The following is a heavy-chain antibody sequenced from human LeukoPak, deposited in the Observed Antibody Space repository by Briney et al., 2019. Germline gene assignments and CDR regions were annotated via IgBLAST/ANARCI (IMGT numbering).Heavy chain of an antibody. Sequence: GGSLRLSCAASGFTLSSYAMSWVRQAPGKGLEWVSAISVSGNTYDADSEKGRFTISRDSSKNTLYLQMNRLRAEDAAVYYCAKAPVTTCSGAYCYPFDYWGQGTLVTVSS. D-gene: IGHD2-21*01. CDR3: AKAPVTTCSGAYCYPFDY. J-gene: IGHJ4*02. CDR1: GFTLSSYA. V-gene: IGHV3-23*01. CDR2: ISVSGNT.